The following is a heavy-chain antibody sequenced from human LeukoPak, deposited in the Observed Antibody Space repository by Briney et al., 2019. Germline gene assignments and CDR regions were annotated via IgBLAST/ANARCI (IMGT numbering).Heavy chain of an antibody. CDR2: INHSGST. J-gene: IGHJ5*02. D-gene: IGHD2-2*01. CDR1: GGSFSGYY. CDR3: ARGTTYCSSTSCYHLNWFDP. V-gene: IGHV4-34*01. Sequence: SETLSLTCAVYGGSFSGYYWSWIRQPPGKGLEWIGEINHSGSTNYNPSLKSRVTISVDTSRNQFSLKLTSVTAADTAVYYCARGTTYCSSTSCYHLNWFDPWGQGTLVTVSS.